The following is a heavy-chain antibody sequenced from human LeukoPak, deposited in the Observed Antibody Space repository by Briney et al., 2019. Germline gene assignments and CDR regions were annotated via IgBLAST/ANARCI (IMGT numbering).Heavy chain of an antibody. J-gene: IGHJ4*02. CDR2: ISDNGAVT. V-gene: IGHV3-23*01. CDR1: GFSFSMYS. CDR3: AKDSAKKYDDY. Sequence: GGSLRLSCAASGFSFSMYSMSWIRQAPGKGLEWVSVISDNGAVTFYGDSVKGRFTISRDNSKNTLYLQMNSLRAEDTAVYYCAKDSAKKYDDYWGQGTLVTVSS. D-gene: IGHD2/OR15-2a*01.